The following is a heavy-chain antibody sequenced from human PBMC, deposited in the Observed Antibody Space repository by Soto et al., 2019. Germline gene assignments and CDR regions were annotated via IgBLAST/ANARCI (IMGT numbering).Heavy chain of an antibody. J-gene: IGHJ4*02. Sequence: PSETLSLTCTVSGGSISSGDYYWSWIRQHPGEGLEWIGYIYYSGITYYNPSLKSRLTISVDTSKNQFSLKLNSVTAADTAVYYCAREGGDGVDHWGQGTVVTVSS. CDR2: IYYSGIT. V-gene: IGHV4-31*03. CDR1: GGSISSGDYY. CDR3: AREGGDGVDH. D-gene: IGHD3-16*01.